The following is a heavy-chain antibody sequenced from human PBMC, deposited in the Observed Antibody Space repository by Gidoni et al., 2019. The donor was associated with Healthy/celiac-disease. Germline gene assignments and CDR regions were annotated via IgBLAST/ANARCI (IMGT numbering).Heavy chain of an antibody. Sequence: EVQLVESGGGLVQPGRSLRLSCAASGFTFDDYAMHWVRQAPGKGLEWVSGISWNSGSIGYADSVKGRFTISRDNAKNSLYLQMNSLRAEDTALYYCAKDIGAYYDILTGMDYWGQGTLVTVSS. J-gene: IGHJ4*02. CDR1: GFTFDDYA. CDR2: ISWNSGSI. D-gene: IGHD3-9*01. CDR3: AKDIGAYYDILTGMDY. V-gene: IGHV3-9*01.